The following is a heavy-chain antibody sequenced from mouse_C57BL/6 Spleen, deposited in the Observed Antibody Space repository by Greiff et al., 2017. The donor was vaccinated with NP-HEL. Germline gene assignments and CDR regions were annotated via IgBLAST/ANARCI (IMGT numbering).Heavy chain of an antibody. Sequence: EVQLVESGGGLVKPGGSLKLSCAASGFSFSDYGMHWVRQAPEKGLEWVAYISSGSSTIYYADTVKGRFTISRDNAKNTLFLQMTSLRSEDTAMYYCARRSVTTVPWYFDVWGTGTTVTVSS. D-gene: IGHD1-1*01. V-gene: IGHV5-17*01. CDR2: ISSGSSTI. J-gene: IGHJ1*03. CDR3: ARRSVTTVPWYFDV. CDR1: GFSFSDYG.